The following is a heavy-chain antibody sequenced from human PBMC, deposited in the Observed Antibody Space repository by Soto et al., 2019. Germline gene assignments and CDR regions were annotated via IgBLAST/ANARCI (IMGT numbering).Heavy chain of an antibody. CDR1: GFSLSTSGVG. CDR2: IYWNDDK. V-gene: IGHV2-5*01. Sequence: SGPTLVNPTQTLTLTCTFSGFSLSTSGVGVGWIRQPPGKALEWLALIYWNDDKRYSPSLKSRLTITKDTSKNQVVLTMTNMDPVYTAAYYCAQSGVDYVWGSYRSNWFDPWGQGTLVTVSS. J-gene: IGHJ5*02. CDR3: AQSGVDYVWGSYRSNWFDP. D-gene: IGHD3-16*02.